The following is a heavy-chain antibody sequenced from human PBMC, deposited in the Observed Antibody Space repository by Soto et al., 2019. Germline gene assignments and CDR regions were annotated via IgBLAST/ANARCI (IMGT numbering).Heavy chain of an antibody. J-gene: IGHJ6*02. Sequence: GGSLRLSCAASVFTFSSYAMHWVRQAPGKGLEYVSAISSNGGSTYYADSVKGRFTISRDNSKNTLYLQVGSLRAEDMAVYYCARGGRIFGVVPYGMDVWGQGTTVTVSS. CDR1: VFTFSSYA. CDR3: ARGGRIFGVVPYGMDV. CDR2: ISSNGGST. V-gene: IGHV3-64*02. D-gene: IGHD3-3*01.